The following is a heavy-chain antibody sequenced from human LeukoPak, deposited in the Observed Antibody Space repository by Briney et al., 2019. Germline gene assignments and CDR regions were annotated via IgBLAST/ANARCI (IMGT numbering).Heavy chain of an antibody. D-gene: IGHD3-22*01. CDR2: INPSGST. CDR3: ARGRQEISMILVVMTGVSYYLDV. CDR1: GGSFSGYY. J-gene: IGHJ6*03. V-gene: IGHV4-34*01. Sequence: SDTLSLTCAVYGGSFSGYYWTWIRQSPGKGLEWIGEINPSGSTYYNPSLKSRLTISRDTSKNQFSLRLSSVTAADTAVYYCARGRQEISMILVVMTGVSYYLDVWGKGTTVNVS.